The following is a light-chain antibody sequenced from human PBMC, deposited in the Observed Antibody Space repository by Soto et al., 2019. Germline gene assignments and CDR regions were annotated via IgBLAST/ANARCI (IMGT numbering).Light chain of an antibody. J-gene: IGLJ1*01. Sequence: QSALTQPASVSVSPGQSIAISCTGTSSDVGAYNFVSWYQQHPGKAPKLMIYEVSNRPSGVSSRFSGSKSGNTASLTISGLQPEDEADYYCSSFRSGSTLFGTGTKVTVL. V-gene: IGLV2-14*01. CDR2: EVS. CDR1: SSDVGAYNF. CDR3: SSFRSGSTL.